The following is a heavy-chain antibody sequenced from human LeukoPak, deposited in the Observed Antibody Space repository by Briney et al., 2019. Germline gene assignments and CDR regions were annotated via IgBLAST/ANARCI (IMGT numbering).Heavy chain of an antibody. Sequence: SVKVSCMASVGTFNSYAISWVRQAPGQGLEWMGRIIPILGIANYAQKFQGRVTITADKSTSTAYMELSSLRSEDTAVYYCASGPYYYDSSGYQYYFDYWGQGTLVTVSS. V-gene: IGHV1-69*04. D-gene: IGHD3-22*01. J-gene: IGHJ4*02. CDR3: ASGPYYYDSSGYQYYFDY. CDR1: VGTFNSYA. CDR2: IIPILGIA.